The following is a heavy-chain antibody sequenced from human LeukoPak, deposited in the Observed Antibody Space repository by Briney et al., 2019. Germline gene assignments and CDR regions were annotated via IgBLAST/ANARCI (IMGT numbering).Heavy chain of an antibody. J-gene: IGHJ4*02. Sequence: ASVKVSCKASGYTFTSYYMHWVRQAPGQGLEWMGIINPSGGSTSYAQKFQGRVTMTRDMSTSTVYMELSSLRSEDTAVYYCARDPVAAAGSSGSDYWGQGILVTVSS. CDR1: GYTFTSYY. V-gene: IGHV1-46*01. D-gene: IGHD6-13*01. CDR3: ARDPVAAAGSSGSDY. CDR2: INPSGGST.